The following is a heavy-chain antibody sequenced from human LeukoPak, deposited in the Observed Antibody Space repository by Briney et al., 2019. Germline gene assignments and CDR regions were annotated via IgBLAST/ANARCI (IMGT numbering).Heavy chain of an antibody. Sequence: ASVKVSCKASGYTFTGYYMHWGPQAPGQGGGWMGWINPNSGGTNYAQKFQGRVTMTRDTSISTAYMELSRLRSDDTAVYYCASSMVSDDFDYWGQGTLVTVSS. CDR2: INPNSGGT. CDR3: ASSMVSDDFDY. D-gene: IGHD5-18*01. CDR1: GYTFTGYY. J-gene: IGHJ4*02. V-gene: IGHV1-2*02.